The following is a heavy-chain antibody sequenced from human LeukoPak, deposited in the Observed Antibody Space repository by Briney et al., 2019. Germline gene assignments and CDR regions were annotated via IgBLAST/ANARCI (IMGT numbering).Heavy chain of an antibody. V-gene: IGHV1-18*01. CDR1: GYTFTSYG. D-gene: IGHD1-20*01. CDR3: ARPSLTGTTLFRAFDI. CDR2: ISAYNGNT. J-gene: IGHJ3*02. Sequence: ASVKVSCKASGYTFTSYGISWVRQAPGQGLEWMGWISAYNGNTNYAQKLQGRVTMTTDTSTSTAYMEPRSLRSDDTAVYYCARPSLTGTTLFRAFDIWGQGTMVTVSS.